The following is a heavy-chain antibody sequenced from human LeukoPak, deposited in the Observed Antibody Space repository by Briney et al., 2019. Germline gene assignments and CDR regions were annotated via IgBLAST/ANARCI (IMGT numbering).Heavy chain of an antibody. D-gene: IGHD2-21*01. V-gene: IGHV1-2*06. CDR3: ARAFIPGGYFDY. J-gene: IGHJ4*02. Sequence: PGASVKVSSKASGYTFTGYYMYWVRQAPGQGLEWMGRINPNSGGTNYAQKFQGRVTMTRDTSISTAYMELSRLRSDDTAVYYCARAFIPGGYFDYWGQGTLVTVS. CDR2: INPNSGGT. CDR1: GYTFTGYY.